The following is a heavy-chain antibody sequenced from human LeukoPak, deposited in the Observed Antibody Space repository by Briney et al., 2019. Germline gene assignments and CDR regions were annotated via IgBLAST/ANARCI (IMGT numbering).Heavy chain of an antibody. V-gene: IGHV1-24*01. D-gene: IGHD3-3*01. CDR1: GYTLTELS. CDR3: ATDVRFLEWLFQGDY. J-gene: IGHJ4*02. CDR2: FDPEDGET. Sequence: GASVKVSCKVSGYTLTELSMHWVRQAPGKGLEWMGGFDPEDGETIYAQKFQGRVTMTEDTSTDTAYMELSSLRSEDTAVYYCATDVRFLEWLFQGDYWGQGTLVTVSS.